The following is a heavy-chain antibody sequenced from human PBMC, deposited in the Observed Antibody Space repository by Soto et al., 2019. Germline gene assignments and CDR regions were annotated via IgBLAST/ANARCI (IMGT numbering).Heavy chain of an antibody. V-gene: IGHV4-39*07. CDR2: IYYSGTT. Sequence: SSETLSLTCTVSGGSISSSSYYWGWIRQPPGKGLEWIANIYYSGTTYCNPSLKSRVTISVDTSKNQFSLKLSSVTAADTAVYYCARAYGYYFDYWGQGTLVTVSS. CDR3: ARAYGYYFDY. D-gene: IGHD4-17*01. J-gene: IGHJ4*02. CDR1: GGSISSSSYY.